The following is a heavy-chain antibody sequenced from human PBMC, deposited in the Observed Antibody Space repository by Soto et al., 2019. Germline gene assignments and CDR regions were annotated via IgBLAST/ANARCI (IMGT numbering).Heavy chain of an antibody. V-gene: IGHV3-11*01. CDR2: ISSSGSTI. D-gene: IGHD2-2*01. J-gene: IGHJ5*02. CDR3: ARDRYCSSTSCPPGSWFDP. CDR1: GFAFSDYY. Sequence: GGSLRLSCAASGFAFSDYYMSWIRQAPGKGLEWVSYISSSGSTIYYADSVKGRFTISRDNAKNSLYLQMNSLRAEDTAVYYCARDRYCSSTSCPPGSWFDPWGQGTLVTVSS.